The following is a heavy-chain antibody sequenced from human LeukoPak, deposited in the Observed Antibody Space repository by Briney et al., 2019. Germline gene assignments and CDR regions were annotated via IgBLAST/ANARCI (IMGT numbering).Heavy chain of an antibody. Sequence: PGRSLRLSCAASGFTFSSYAMHWVRQAPGKGLEWVAVRSDDGSNKYYADSVKGRFTISRDNSKNTLYLQMNSLRAEDTAVYYCARDRRGPYYDILTGYFGYWGQGTLVTVSS. CDR3: ARDRRGPYYDILTGYFGY. D-gene: IGHD3-9*01. J-gene: IGHJ4*02. CDR2: RSDDGSNK. V-gene: IGHV3-30-3*01. CDR1: GFTFSSYA.